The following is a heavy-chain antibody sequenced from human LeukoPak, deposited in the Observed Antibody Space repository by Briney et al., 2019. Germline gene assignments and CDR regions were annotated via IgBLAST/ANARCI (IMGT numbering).Heavy chain of an antibody. CDR3: ARGMYSSSWYLPYYYYGMDV. CDR1: GFTFSSYA. V-gene: IGHV3-23*01. D-gene: IGHD6-13*01. CDR2: ISGSGGST. Sequence: GGSLRLSCAASGFTFSSYAMSWVRQAPGKGLEWVSAISGSGGSTYYADSVKGRFTISRDNSKNTLYLQMNSLRAEDTAVYYCARGMYSSSWYLPYYYYGMDVWGQGTTVTVSS. J-gene: IGHJ6*02.